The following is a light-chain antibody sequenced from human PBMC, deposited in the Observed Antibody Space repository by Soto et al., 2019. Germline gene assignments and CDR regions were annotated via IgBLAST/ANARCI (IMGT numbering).Light chain of an antibody. V-gene: IGKV4-1*01. CDR2: WAS. J-gene: IGKJ1*01. CDR1: QSVLYSSNNKNY. CDR3: HQRYSPPLT. Sequence: DIVLTQSPDSLAVSLGERATINCKSSQSVLYSSNNKNYLAWYQQKPGQPPKLLIYWASTREAGVPDRFSGRGLWTDLTLTLSSLKAQVLGVYDCHQRYSPPLTFGQGTNVHVK.